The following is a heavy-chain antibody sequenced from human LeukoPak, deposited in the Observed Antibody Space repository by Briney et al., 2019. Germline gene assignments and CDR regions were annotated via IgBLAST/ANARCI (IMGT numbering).Heavy chain of an antibody. Sequence: KTSETLSLTCTVSGGSISSSSYSWGWIRQPPGKGLEWIGSIYYSGSTYYNPSLKSRVTISVDTSKNQFSLKLSSVTAADTAVYYCARLSREYDAFDIWGQGTMVTVSS. CDR1: GGSISSSSYS. J-gene: IGHJ3*02. D-gene: IGHD3-10*01. CDR2: IYYSGST. CDR3: ARLSREYDAFDI. V-gene: IGHV4-39*01.